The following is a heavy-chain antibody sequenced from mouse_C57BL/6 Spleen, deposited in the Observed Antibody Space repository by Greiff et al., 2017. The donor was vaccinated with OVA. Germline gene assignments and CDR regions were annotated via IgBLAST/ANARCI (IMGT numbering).Heavy chain of an antibody. CDR1: GYTFTSYW. V-gene: IGHV1-69*01. CDR3: ASSGGNFDY. J-gene: IGHJ2*01. CDR2: IDPSDSYT. D-gene: IGHD1-1*01. Sequence: QVQLQQPGAELVMPGASVKLSCKASGYTFTSYWMHWVKQRPGQGLEWIGEIDPSDSYTNYNQKFKGKSTLTVDKSSSTAYMQLSSLTSEDSAVYYCASSGGNFDYWGQGTTLTVSS.